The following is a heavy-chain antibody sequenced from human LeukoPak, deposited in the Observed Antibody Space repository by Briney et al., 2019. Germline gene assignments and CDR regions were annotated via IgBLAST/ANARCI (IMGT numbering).Heavy chain of an antibody. Sequence: GGSLTLSCAASGFTFSGYTMSWVRQAPGKGLEWVANIKQDESEKYYVDSVKGRFTISRDNAKNSLSLQMNSLRAEDTAVYYCARVSILNLGELSEAFDIWGQGTMVTVSS. V-gene: IGHV3-7*05. CDR3: ARVSILNLGELSEAFDI. CDR2: IKQDESEK. CDR1: GFTFSGYT. J-gene: IGHJ3*02. D-gene: IGHD3-16*02.